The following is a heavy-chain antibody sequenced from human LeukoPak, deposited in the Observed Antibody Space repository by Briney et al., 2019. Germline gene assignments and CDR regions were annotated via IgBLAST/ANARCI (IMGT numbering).Heavy chain of an antibody. V-gene: IGHV4-34*01. CDR1: GGSFSGYY. Sequence: SETLSLTCAVYGGSFSGYYWSWIRQPPGKGLEWIGEINHSGSTNYNPSLKSRVTISVDTSKNQFSLKLSSVTAADTAVYYRARDTYYYDSSGCFDYWGQGTLVTVSS. J-gene: IGHJ4*02. CDR3: ARDTYYYDSSGCFDY. CDR2: INHSGST. D-gene: IGHD3-22*01.